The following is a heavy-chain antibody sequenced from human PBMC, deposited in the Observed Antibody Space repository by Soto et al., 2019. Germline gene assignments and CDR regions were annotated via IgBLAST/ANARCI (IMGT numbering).Heavy chain of an antibody. CDR2: IYYSGST. Sequence: SETLSLTCTVSGGSISSYYWSWIRQPPGKGLEWIGYIYYSGSTNYNPSLKSRVTISVDTSKNQFSLKLSSVTAADTAVYYCARKCRGVTCHWFVPWGQXTLVTVSS. D-gene: IGHD2-15*01. CDR3: ARKCRGVTCHWFVP. V-gene: IGHV4-59*08. J-gene: IGHJ5*02. CDR1: GGSISSYY.